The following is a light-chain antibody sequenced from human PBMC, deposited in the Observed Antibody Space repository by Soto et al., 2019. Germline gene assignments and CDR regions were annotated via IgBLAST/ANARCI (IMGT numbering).Light chain of an antibody. Sequence: TVLTQSPGTLSLSPWERATLSCRASQSVSSNYLVWYQQKPGQAPRLLIYGASTRAAGIPDRFSGSGSGTDFTLTITRLEPEDSAVYFCQQYTGPPTTFGQGTRLEIK. J-gene: IGKJ5*01. V-gene: IGKV3-20*01. CDR1: QSVSSNY. CDR3: QQYTGPPTT. CDR2: GAS.